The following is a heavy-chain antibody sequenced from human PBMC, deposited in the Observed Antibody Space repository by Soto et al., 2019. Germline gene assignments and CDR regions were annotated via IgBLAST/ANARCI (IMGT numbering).Heavy chain of an antibody. D-gene: IGHD4-4*01. J-gene: IGHJ4*02. CDR3: AKGYSFGFEF. CDR2: TSGSGVST. Sequence: GGSLRFSCAASGFTFSNFAMSWVRQAPGKGLEWVSATSGSGVSTFYADSVKGRFTISRDNSKNTVSLQMSSLRAEDTAIYYCAKGYSFGFEFWGQGILVTVS. V-gene: IGHV3-23*01. CDR1: GFTFSNFA.